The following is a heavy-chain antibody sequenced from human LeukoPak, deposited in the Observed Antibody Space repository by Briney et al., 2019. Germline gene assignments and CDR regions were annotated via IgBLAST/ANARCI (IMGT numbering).Heavy chain of an antibody. D-gene: IGHD3-22*01. J-gene: IGHJ4*02. Sequence: GGSLRLSCAASGFTLSSYGMHWVRQAPGKGLVWVSRINSDGSTTSYADSVKGRFTISRDNAKNTLYLQMNSLRVEDTAVYYCARDLNLRLFPLDYWGQGTLVTVSS. CDR3: ARDLNLRLFPLDY. CDR1: GFTLSSYG. CDR2: INSDGSTT. V-gene: IGHV3-74*01.